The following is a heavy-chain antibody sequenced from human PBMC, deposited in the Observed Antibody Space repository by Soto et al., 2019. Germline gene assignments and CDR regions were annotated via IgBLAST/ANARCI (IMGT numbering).Heavy chain of an antibody. CDR1: GFTISSGW. D-gene: IGHD1-26*01. V-gene: IGHV3-15*01. Sequence: GGSLRLSCAASGFTISSGWMSWVRQAPGKGLEWVGRIKSKGSGGATDYAAPGKGRFTISRDDSKNMLFLQMNSLKTEDTAVYYCILTYRGTPALPFLDFWGQGSLVTVSS. CDR2: IKSKGSGGAT. J-gene: IGHJ4*01. CDR3: ILTYRGTPALPFLDF.